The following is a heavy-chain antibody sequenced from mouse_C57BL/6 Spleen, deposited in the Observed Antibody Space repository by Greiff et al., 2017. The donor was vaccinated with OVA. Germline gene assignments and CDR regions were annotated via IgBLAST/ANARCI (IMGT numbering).Heavy chain of an antibody. CDR3: ARNGHYYSSSLDY. Sequence: QVQLQQPGAELVRPGSSVKLSCKASGYTFTSYWMHWVKQRPIQGLEWIGNIDPSDSETHYNQKFKNKATLTVDKSSSTAYMQLSSLTSEDSAVYYCARNGHYYSSSLDYWGQGTTLTVSS. CDR2: IDPSDSET. V-gene: IGHV1-52*01. D-gene: IGHD1-1*01. CDR1: GYTFTSYW. J-gene: IGHJ2*01.